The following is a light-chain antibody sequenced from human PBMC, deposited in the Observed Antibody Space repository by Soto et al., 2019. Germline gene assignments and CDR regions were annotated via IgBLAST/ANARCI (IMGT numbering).Light chain of an antibody. CDR2: DAS. CDR3: QQYNAWPRT. J-gene: IGKJ1*01. CDR1: RSVDSN. Sequence: TQSPATLSVSPGDGATLSCRASRSVDSNLAWYQQKPGQAPRLLIFDASARATGIPARFSGSGSGTEFTLTITSLQSEDFAVYYCQQYNAWPRTFGQGTKVDIK. V-gene: IGKV3-15*01.